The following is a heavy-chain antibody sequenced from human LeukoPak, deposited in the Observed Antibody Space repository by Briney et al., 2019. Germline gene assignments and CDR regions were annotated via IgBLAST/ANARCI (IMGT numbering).Heavy chain of an antibody. CDR3: ARGLGYCSSTSCPTNFWMGY. CDR1: GYTFTSFD. Sequence: ASVKVSCKASGYTFTSFDINWVRQATGQGLEWMGWMNPNSGNTGYAQKFQGRVTITRNTSISTAYMELSSLRSEDTAVYYCARGLGYCSSTSCPTNFWMGYWGQGTLVTVSS. CDR2: MNPNSGNT. J-gene: IGHJ4*02. D-gene: IGHD2-2*01. V-gene: IGHV1-8*03.